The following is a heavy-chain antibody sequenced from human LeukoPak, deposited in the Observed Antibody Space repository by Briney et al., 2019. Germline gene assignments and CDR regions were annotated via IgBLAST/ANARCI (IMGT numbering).Heavy chain of an antibody. D-gene: IGHD3-16*01. V-gene: IGHV3-9*01. CDR1: GFTFEDYG. CDR3: IKDSRRGLYYFDY. Sequence: PGRSLRLFCAASGFTFEDYGMHWARQAPGKGLEWVPGISWNSRSIGYADSVKGRFTTSRDNAKNSLYLQMNSLRPEDTALYYCIKDSRRGLYYFDYWGQGTLVTVSS. CDR2: ISWNSRSI. J-gene: IGHJ4*02.